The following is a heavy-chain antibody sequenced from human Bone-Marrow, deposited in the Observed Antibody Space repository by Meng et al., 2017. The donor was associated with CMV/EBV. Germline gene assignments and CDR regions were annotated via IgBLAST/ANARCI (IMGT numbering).Heavy chain of an antibody. CDR3: ALLRTHQFDY. J-gene: IGHJ4*02. CDR1: GYTFTRYD. V-gene: IGHV1-2*02. D-gene: IGHD1-14*01. Sequence: ASVKVSCKASGYTFTRYDIMWVRQATGQGLEWMGWMNPNSGGTNYAQKFQGRVTMTRDTSISTAYMELSRLRSDDTAVYYCALLRTHQFDYWGQGTLVTVSS. CDR2: MNPNSGGT.